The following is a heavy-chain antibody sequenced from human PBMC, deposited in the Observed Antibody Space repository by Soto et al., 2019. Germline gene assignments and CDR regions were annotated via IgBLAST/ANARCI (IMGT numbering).Heavy chain of an antibody. V-gene: IGHV1-18*01. CDR2: ISAYNGNT. D-gene: IGHD1-26*01. Sequence: QVQLVQSGAEVKKPGASVQVSCKASGYTFTSYGISWVRQAPGQGLEWMGWISAYNGNTNYAKKLQGRVTKNTDTSTSSAYMGLRCLSSDITDEYYCGRGYELYLWGQGTLVTVSS. CDR1: GYTFTSYG. CDR3: GRGYELYL. J-gene: IGHJ5*02.